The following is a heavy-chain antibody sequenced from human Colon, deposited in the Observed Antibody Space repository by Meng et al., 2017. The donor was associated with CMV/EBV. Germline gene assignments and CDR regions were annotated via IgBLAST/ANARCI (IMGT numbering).Heavy chain of an antibody. J-gene: IGHJ5*02. Sequence: GESLKISCVASPLIFSGYAMHWVRQAPGKGLEWVAVISYDGSSEYYADSVKGRFTISRDNSKNTLYLEVISLRAEDTAVYYCARTNRGYCNFIACWEWFDPWGQGTLVTVSS. V-gene: IGHV3-30-3*01. D-gene: IGHD2-15*01. CDR3: ARTNRGYCNFIACWEWFDP. CDR1: PLIFSGYA. CDR2: ISYDGSSE.